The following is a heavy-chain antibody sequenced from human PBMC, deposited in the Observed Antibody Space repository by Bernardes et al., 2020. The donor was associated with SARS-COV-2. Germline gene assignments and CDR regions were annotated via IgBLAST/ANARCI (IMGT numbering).Heavy chain of an antibody. CDR3: AKDVAYYDFWSGYSGDYYFDY. CDR1: GFTFSSYA. V-gene: IGHV3-23*01. J-gene: IGHJ4*02. Sequence: VGSLRLSCAASGFTFSSYAMSWVRQAPGKGLEWVSAIGGSGGSTYYADSVKGRFTISRDNSKNTLYLQMNSLRAEDTAVYYCAKDVAYYDFWSGYSGDYYFDYWGQGTLVTVSS. D-gene: IGHD3-3*01. CDR2: IGGSGGST.